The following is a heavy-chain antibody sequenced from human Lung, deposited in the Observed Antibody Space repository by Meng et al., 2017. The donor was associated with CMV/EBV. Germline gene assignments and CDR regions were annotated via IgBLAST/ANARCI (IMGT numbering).Heavy chain of an antibody. CDR1: GITLSTYS. D-gene: IGHD2-21*01. CDR3: ARVRQGVADHYFDY. CDR2: ISRSGSYE. Sequence: GESLKISCAASGITLSTYSMSWVRQAPGKGLEWVSSISRSGSYEYYADSVKGRFAISRDNAKNSLYLQMNSLRVEDTAVYYCARVRQGVADHYFDYWGQGPLVTVSS. V-gene: IGHV3-21*01. J-gene: IGHJ4*02.